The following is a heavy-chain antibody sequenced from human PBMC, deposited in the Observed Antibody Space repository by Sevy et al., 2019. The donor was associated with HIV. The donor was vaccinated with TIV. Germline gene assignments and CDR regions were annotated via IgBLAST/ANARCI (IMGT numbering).Heavy chain of an antibody. CDR1: GYSISSGYY. V-gene: IGHV4-38-2*01. Sequence: SETLSLTCAVSGYSISSGYYWGWIRQPPGKRLEWIGSIYHSGSTYYNPSLKSRVTISVDTSKNQFSLKLSSVTAADTAVYYCARRVLLWFGELFRGWFDPWGQGTLVTVSS. D-gene: IGHD3-10*01. J-gene: IGHJ5*02. CDR2: IYHSGST. CDR3: ARRVLLWFGELFRGWFDP.